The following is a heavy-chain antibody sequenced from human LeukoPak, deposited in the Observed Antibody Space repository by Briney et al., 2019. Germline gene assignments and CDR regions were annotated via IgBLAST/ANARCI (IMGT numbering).Heavy chain of an antibody. V-gene: IGHV3-30*04. Sequence: SGGSLRLSCAVSGFAFRTHVIHWVRQAPGKGLEWVAVISNDERTIFYADSVKGRFTISRDNSKSTLYLQMNSLRAEDTAVYYCAKDGGGYSYGYGGYNWFDPWGQGTLVTVSS. CDR3: AKDGGGYSYGYGGYNWFDP. J-gene: IGHJ5*02. CDR2: ISNDERTI. D-gene: IGHD5-18*01. CDR1: GFAFRTHV.